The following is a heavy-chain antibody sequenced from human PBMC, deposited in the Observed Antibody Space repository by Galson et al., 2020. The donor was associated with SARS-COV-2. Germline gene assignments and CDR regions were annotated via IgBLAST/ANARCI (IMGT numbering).Heavy chain of an antibody. CDR1: GFTFSDYY. V-gene: IGHV3-11*01. Sequence: NSGGSLRLSCAASGFTFSDYYMSWIRQAPGKGLEWVSYISSSGSTIYYADSVKGRFTIPRDNAKNSLYLQMNSLRAEDTAVYYCARTPTPRITIFGVERSDAFDIWGQGTMVTVSS. CDR3: ARTPTPRITIFGVERSDAFDI. J-gene: IGHJ3*02. CDR2: ISSSGSTI. D-gene: IGHD3-3*01.